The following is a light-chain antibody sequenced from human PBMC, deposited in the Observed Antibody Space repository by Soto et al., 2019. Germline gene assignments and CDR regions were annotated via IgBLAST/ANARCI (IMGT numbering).Light chain of an antibody. Sequence: QSALTQLPSASGSPGQSVTISCTGSSSDVGGYNYVSWYQQHPGKAPKLVSYEVRKRPSGVPDCFSGSKSGNTASLTVSGLQAEDEADYYCSSYTGTNNFGVFGPGTKLTVL. CDR2: EVR. J-gene: IGLJ1*01. CDR3: SSYTGTNNFGV. CDR1: SSDVGGYNY. V-gene: IGLV2-8*01.